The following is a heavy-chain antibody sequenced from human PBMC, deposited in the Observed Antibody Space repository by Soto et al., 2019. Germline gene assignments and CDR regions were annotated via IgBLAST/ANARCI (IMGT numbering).Heavy chain of an antibody. J-gene: IGHJ6*02. CDR3: ASSVTKYYYYGMDV. CDR2: IIPIFGTA. V-gene: IGHV1-69*12. CDR1: GGTFSSYA. Sequence: QVQLVQSGAEVKKPGSSVKVSCKASGGTFSSYAISWVRQAPGQGLEWMGGIIPIFGTANYAQKFQGRVTLXAXEXXSTSYMELGSLRSEDTAVYYCASSVTKYYYYGMDVWGQGTTVTVSS. D-gene: IGHD4-17*01.